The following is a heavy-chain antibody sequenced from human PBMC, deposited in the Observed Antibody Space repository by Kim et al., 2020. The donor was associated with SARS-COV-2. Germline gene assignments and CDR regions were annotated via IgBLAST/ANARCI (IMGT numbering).Heavy chain of an antibody. Sequence: SETLSLTCTVSGGSISSYYWSWIRQPPGKGLEWIGYIYYSGSTNYNPSLKSRVTISVDTSKNQFSLKLSSVTAADTAVYYCARGKTYYYDSSGLDYWGQGTLVTVSS. CDR3: ARGKTYYYDSSGLDY. CDR2: IYYSGST. D-gene: IGHD3-22*01. J-gene: IGHJ4*02. CDR1: GGSISSYY. V-gene: IGHV4-59*01.